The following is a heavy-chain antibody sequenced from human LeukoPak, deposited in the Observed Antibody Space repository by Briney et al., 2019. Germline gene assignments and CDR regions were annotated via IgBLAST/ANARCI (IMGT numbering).Heavy chain of an antibody. CDR2: INPSTGGT. CDR3: ARDLGLRYYDTSAYFDH. D-gene: IGHD3-22*01. Sequence: GASVKVSCRASGYTFTGYYMHWMRQAPGQGLEWMGWINPSTGGTNYAQKFQGRVTMTRDTSISTAYMELSGLRSDDTAVYCCARDLGLRYYDTSAYFDHWGQGTLVTVSS. CDR1: GYTFTGYY. V-gene: IGHV1-2*02. J-gene: IGHJ4*02.